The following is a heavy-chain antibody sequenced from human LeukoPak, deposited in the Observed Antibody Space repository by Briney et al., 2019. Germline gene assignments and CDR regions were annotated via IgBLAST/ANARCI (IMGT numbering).Heavy chain of an antibody. J-gene: IGHJ4*02. CDR1: GFTFSSYS. V-gene: IGHV3-21*01. CDR3: ARPGLIHSYGYLGS. D-gene: IGHD5-18*01. Sequence: KSGGSLRLSCAASGFTFSSYSMNWVRQAPGKGLEWVSSISSSSSYIYYADSVKGRFTISRDNAKNSLYLQMNSLRAEDTAVYYCARPGLIHSYGYLGSWGQGTLVTVSS. CDR2: ISSSSSYI.